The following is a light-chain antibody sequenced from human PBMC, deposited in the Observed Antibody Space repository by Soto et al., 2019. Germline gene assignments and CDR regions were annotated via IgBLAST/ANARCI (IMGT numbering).Light chain of an antibody. J-gene: IGLJ3*02. CDR1: SSNIGADYD. Sequence: QSVLTQPPSVSGAPGQRVTISCTGSSSNIGADYDIHWYQHLPGTAPKLLIYANINRPSGVPDRFSGSKSGTSASLAITELQAEDEAAYYCHSYDSSLSGWLFGGGTKVTVL. CDR3: HSYDSSLSGWL. V-gene: IGLV1-40*01. CDR2: ANI.